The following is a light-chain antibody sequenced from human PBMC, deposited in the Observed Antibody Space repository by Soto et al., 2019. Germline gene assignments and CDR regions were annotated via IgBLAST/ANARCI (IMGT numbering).Light chain of an antibody. CDR3: QQYYTYRT. Sequence: DIQMTQSPSTLSASVGDRVTITCRASQTIHTWLAWYQQKPGKAPKVLIYKASNLESGVPSRFSGIGSGTEFSLTISSLQPDDFATYYCQQYYTYRTFVQGTKVEIK. J-gene: IGKJ1*01. V-gene: IGKV1-5*03. CDR2: KAS. CDR1: QTIHTW.